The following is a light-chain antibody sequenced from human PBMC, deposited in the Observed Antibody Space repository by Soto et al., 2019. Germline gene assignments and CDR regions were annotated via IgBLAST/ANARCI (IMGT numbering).Light chain of an antibody. CDR3: QQYHSSPPGFT. CDR2: GAS. Sequence: PGDRATLSCRASQSVSSTYFAWYRQKPGQPPSLLIYGASNRATGVPDRFSGSGSGPDFTLTISRLGPEDFAVYYCQQYHSSPPGFTFGPGTTVEVK. CDR1: QSVSSTY. J-gene: IGKJ3*01. V-gene: IGKV3-20*01.